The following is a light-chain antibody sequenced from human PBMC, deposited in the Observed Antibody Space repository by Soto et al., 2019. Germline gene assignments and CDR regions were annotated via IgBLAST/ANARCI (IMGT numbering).Light chain of an antibody. Sequence: EIVLTQSPATLSLSPGERATLSCRASQSVSSYLAWYQQKPGQAPRLLIYDESTRATGIPARFSGSGSGTDFTLTISSLESEDFAVYYCQQRSNWPWTFGQGTKVEIK. CDR1: QSVSSY. CDR3: QQRSNWPWT. V-gene: IGKV3-11*01. CDR2: DES. J-gene: IGKJ1*01.